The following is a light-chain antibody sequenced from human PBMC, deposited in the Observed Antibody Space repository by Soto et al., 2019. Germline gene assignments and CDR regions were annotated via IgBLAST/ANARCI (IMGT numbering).Light chain of an antibody. Sequence: DIQMTQSPSSLSASVGDRVTITCRASQGISTYLIWYQQRQGKAPKLLMYAASNLVSGVPSRFSGSGSGTEFTLTIISLQPEDFATYYCQQSYRTPYTFGQGTKLETK. CDR1: QGISTY. J-gene: IGKJ2*01. CDR2: AAS. V-gene: IGKV1-39*01. CDR3: QQSYRTPYT.